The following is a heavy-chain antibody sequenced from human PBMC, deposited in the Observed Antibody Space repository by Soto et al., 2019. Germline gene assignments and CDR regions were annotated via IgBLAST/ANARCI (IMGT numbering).Heavy chain of an antibody. J-gene: IGHJ5*02. CDR1: GYTFTSYY. V-gene: IGHV1-46*01. D-gene: IGHD6-13*01. CDR2: INPSGGST. CDR3: ERSALVSSSRNWFDP. Sequence: ASVNVSCKASGYTFTSYYMHWVRQAPGQWRGLMGIINPSGGSTSYAQKFQGRVTMTRDTSTSTVYMELSSLRSEDTAVYYCERSALVSSSRNWFDPGGQGTLVTVSS.